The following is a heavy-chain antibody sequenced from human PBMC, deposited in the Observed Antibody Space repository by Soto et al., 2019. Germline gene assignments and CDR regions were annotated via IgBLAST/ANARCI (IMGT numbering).Heavy chain of an antibody. V-gene: IGHV3-23*01. CDR1: GFTFYHHA. D-gene: IGHD4-17*01. CDR3: VRKAIGSTLTPYYWYFDF. CDR2: ISGGGDAP. J-gene: IGHJ2*01. Sequence: EVQLLESRGGLVQPGGSLRLSCAASGFTFYHHAMTWVHQAPGKGLEWVATISGGGDAPYYADSVRGRFTISRDNSRNTVSLLVNSLRAEDTAIYFCVRKAIGSTLTPYYWYFDFWGRGTLVSVSS.